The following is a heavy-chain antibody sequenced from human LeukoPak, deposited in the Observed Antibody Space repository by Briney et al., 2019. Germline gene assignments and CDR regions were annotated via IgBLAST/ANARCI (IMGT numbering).Heavy chain of an antibody. CDR2: IYYSGST. Sequence: SETLSLTCTVSGGSISSYYWGWIRQPPGKGLEWIGSIYYSGSTCYDPSLKSRVTISVDTSKNRFSLSLSSVTAADTAVYYCAGYDWNYSDAFDIWGPGTMVTVSS. D-gene: IGHD1-7*01. CDR1: GGSISSYY. V-gene: IGHV4-39*01. J-gene: IGHJ3*02. CDR3: AGYDWNYSDAFDI.